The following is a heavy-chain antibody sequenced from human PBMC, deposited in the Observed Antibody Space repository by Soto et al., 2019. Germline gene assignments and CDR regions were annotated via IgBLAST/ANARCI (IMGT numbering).Heavy chain of an antibody. CDR2: FDPEDGET. CDR3: ATDRWNAASPLH. J-gene: IGHJ4*02. Sequence: GASVKVSCKASGYTLTGLSRHWVRQAPGKGLEWMGGFDPEDGETIYAQKFQGRVTMTEDTSTDTAYMELSSLRSEDTAVYYCATDRWNAASPLHWGQRPLVTLSS. V-gene: IGHV1-24*01. CDR1: GYTLTGLS. D-gene: IGHD1-1*01.